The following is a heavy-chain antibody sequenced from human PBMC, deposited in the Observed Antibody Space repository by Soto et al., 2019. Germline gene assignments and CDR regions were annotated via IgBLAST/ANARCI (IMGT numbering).Heavy chain of an antibody. V-gene: IGHV4-61*01. Sequence: PSETLSLTCLVSGGSVSSNSYYWSWVRQPPGKGLEWIGHSDYSGSTKYNPSLTSRVTISVDTSKNQFSLKLSSVTAADTAVYYCARESTSHWVDYWGQGTLVTVSS. CDR3: ARESTSHWVDY. J-gene: IGHJ4*02. CDR2: SDYSGST. CDR1: GGSVSSNSYY. D-gene: IGHD2-2*01.